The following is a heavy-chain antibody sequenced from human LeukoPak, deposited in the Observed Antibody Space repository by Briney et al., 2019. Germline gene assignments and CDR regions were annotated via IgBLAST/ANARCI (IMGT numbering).Heavy chain of an antibody. CDR2: ISSSGSGGNT. CDR1: GFTFSSYA. V-gene: IGHV3-23*01. J-gene: IGHJ4*02. CDR3: AKPPGGKGYFDY. D-gene: IGHD4-23*01. Sequence: GGSLRLSCAASGFTFSSYAMSWARQAPGKGLEWVSGISSSGSGGNTYYADFVKGRFTISRDSSKNTLFLQMNSLRAEDTAVYYCAKPPGGKGYFDYWGQGTLVTVSS.